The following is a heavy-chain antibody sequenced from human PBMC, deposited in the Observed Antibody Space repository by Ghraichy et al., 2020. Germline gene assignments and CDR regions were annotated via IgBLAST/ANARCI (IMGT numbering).Heavy chain of an antibody. D-gene: IGHD3-3*02. J-gene: IGHJ4*02. V-gene: IGHV4-34*01. Sequence: SETLSLTCAVYGGSFSGYYWSWIRQPPGKGLEWIGEINHSGSTNYNPSLKSRVTISVDTSKNQFSLKLSSVTAADTAVYYCAREEGLAFDYWGQGTLVTVSS. CDR3: AREEGLAFDY. CDR1: GGSFSGYY. CDR2: INHSGST.